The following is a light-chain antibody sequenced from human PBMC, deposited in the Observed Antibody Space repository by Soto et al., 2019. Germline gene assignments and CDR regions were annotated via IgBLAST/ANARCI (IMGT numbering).Light chain of an antibody. CDR1: QSIDSG. CDR2: KAS. Sequence: DIQMTQSPSTLSASVGDRVTITCRASQSIDSGLAWYQQKPGKAPKLLIYKASTLESGVPLRFSASGSGTEFTLTITSLQPDDFATYYCQQYNFYWTFGQGTRVEIK. J-gene: IGKJ1*01. CDR3: QQYNFYWT. V-gene: IGKV1-5*03.